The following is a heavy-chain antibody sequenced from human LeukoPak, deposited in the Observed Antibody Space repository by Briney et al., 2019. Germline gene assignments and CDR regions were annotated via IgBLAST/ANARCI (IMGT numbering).Heavy chain of an antibody. J-gene: IGHJ5*02. CDR3: ARTDYGGYWFDP. V-gene: IGHV1-69*06. CDR2: IIPMYGTA. Sequence: SVKVSCKASGGTFRTYGINWVRQAPGQGLEYMGRIIPMYGTANYAQKFQGRVTITADKSTSTAYMELSSLRSEDTAVYYCARTDYGGYWFDPWGQGTLVTVSS. D-gene: IGHD4-17*01. CDR1: GGTFRTYG.